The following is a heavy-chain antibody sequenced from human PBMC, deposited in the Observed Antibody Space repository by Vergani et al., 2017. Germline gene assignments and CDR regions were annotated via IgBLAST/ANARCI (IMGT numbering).Heavy chain of an antibody. CDR1: GGSISSSSYY. Sequence: QLQLQESGPGLVKPSETLSLTCTVSGGSISSSSYYWGWIRQPPGKGLEWIGSIYYSGSTYYNPSLKSRVTISVDTSKNQFSLKLSSVTAADTAVYYCARTLVDKMYNGFDPWGQGTLVTVSS. D-gene: IGHD6-6*01. J-gene: IGHJ5*02. CDR2: IYYSGST. CDR3: ARTLVDKMYNGFDP. V-gene: IGHV4-39*07.